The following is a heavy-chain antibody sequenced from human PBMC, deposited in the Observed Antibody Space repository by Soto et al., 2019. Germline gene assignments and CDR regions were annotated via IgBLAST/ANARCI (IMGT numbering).Heavy chain of an antibody. CDR3: ARGNLWFGELLPYYHYYGMDV. V-gene: IGHV4-34*01. J-gene: IGHJ6*02. CDR2: INHSGST. CDR1: GGSFSGYY. D-gene: IGHD3-10*01. Sequence: PSETLSLTCAVYGGSFSGYYWTWIRQPPGTGLEWIGEINHSGSTNYNPSLKSRVTISVDTSKNQFSLKLTSVTAADTAVYYCARGNLWFGELLPYYHYYGMDVWGQGTTVTVSS.